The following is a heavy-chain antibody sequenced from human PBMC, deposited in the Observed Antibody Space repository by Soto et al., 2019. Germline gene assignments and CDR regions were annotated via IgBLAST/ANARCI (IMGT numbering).Heavy chain of an antibody. CDR2: IGTAGDT. CDR1: GFTFSSYD. Sequence: LRLSCAASGFTFSSYDMHWVRQATGKGLECVSAIGTAGDTYYPGSVKGRFTISRENAKNSSYLQMNSLRAGDTAVYYCARAKGIAVAGLDYYYGMDVWGQGTTVTVSS. V-gene: IGHV3-13*01. J-gene: IGHJ6*02. CDR3: ARAKGIAVAGLDYYYGMDV. D-gene: IGHD6-19*01.